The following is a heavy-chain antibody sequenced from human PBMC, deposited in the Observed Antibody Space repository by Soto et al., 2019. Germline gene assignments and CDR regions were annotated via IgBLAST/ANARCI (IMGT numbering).Heavy chain of an antibody. CDR3: ARDGRTPLTGRPFDY. J-gene: IGHJ4*02. Sequence: QVQLVQSGAEVKKPGSSVKVSCKASGGTFSSYAISWVRQAPGQGLEWMGGIIPIFGTANYAQKFQGRVTITADDATSTAYMELSSLRYEDTAGYYCARDGRTPLTGRPFDYWGQGTLVTVSS. CDR2: IIPIFGTA. D-gene: IGHD6-25*01. CDR1: GGTFSSYA. V-gene: IGHV1-69*12.